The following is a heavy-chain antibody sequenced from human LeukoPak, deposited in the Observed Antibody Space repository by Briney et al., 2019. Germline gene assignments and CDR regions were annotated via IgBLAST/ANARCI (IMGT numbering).Heavy chain of an antibody. CDR2: IRYDGSNK. V-gene: IGHV3-30*02. CDR1: GFTFSSYG. Sequence: GGSLRLSCAASGFTFSSYGMHWVRQAPGKGLEWVAFIRYDGSNKYYADSVKGRFTISRDNSKNTLYLQMDSLRAADTAVYYCARSLWVGEGDDAFDIWGQGTMVTVSS. D-gene: IGHD3-10*01. J-gene: IGHJ3*02. CDR3: ARSLWVGEGDDAFDI.